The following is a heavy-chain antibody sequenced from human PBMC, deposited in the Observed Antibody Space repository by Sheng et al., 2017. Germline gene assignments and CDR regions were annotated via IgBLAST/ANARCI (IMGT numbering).Heavy chain of an antibody. V-gene: IGHV3-21*01. CDR3: ASAVYRLRSPIYFDY. CDR2: ISSSSSYI. D-gene: IGHD4-17*01. Sequence: EVQLVESGGGLVKPGGSLRLSCAASGFTFSSYSMNWVRQAPGKGLEWVSSISSSSSYIYYADSVKGRFTISRDNAKNSLYLQMNSLRAEDTAVYYCASAVYRLRSPIYFDYWGQGTLVTVSS. CDR1: GFTFSSYS. J-gene: IGHJ4*02.